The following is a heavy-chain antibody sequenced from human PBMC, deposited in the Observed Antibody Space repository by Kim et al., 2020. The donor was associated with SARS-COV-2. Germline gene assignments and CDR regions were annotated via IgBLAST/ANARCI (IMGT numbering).Heavy chain of an antibody. D-gene: IGHD2-15*01. CDR3: ASAVCSGSSCYWGAFEY. Sequence: ASVKVSCKASGYTFTSYDINWIRQVTGQGFEWMGWMNPSSGNTGYAQKFQGRVTMTRNTSITTAYMELSSLRSEDTAVYYCASAVCSGSSCYWGAFEYWGQGTLVTVSS. CDR1: GYTFTSYD. V-gene: IGHV1-8*01. J-gene: IGHJ4*02. CDR2: MNPSSGNT.